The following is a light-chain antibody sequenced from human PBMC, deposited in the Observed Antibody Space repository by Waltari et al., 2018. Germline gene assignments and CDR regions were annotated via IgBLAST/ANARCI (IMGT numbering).Light chain of an antibody. CDR2: GAS. CDR1: ERIKTD. CDR3: QQSQSMPYT. V-gene: IGKV1-39*01. Sequence: TCRASERIKTDLNWYQQKSGKAPNVLIYGASTLESGVPSRFSGSGSGTVFTLTISSLQSEDSAIYYCQQSQSMPYTFGQGTKVEI. J-gene: IGKJ2*01.